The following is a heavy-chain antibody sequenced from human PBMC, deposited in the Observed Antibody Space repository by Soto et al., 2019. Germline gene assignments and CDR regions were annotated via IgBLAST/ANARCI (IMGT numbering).Heavy chain of an antibody. Sequence: ASVKVSCKASGYTFTNYGIHWVRQAPGQRLEWMGWINAGNGDTKYSENFQGRVTITRDTSASTVYLDLSSLSSEDTAFYYCARTGHSGSYDCWGQGTLVTVSS. V-gene: IGHV1-3*01. J-gene: IGHJ4*02. CDR2: INAGNGDT. CDR1: GYTFTNYG. D-gene: IGHD3-22*01. CDR3: ARTGHSGSYDC.